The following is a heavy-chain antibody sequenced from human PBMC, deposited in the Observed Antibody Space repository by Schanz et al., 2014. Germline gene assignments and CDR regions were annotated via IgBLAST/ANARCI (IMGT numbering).Heavy chain of an antibody. CDR1: GGSISSGSYY. Sequence: QVQLQESGPGLVKPSQTLSLTCSVSGGSISSGSYYWNWIRQPAGKGLEWIGRVYTSGSTNYNPSLKSRVPISLDTPKNQFSLKLSSVTAADTAVYYCAREPLSGYNWFDPWGQGSLVTVSS. CDR2: VYTSGST. J-gene: IGHJ5*02. V-gene: IGHV4-61*02. CDR3: AREPLSGYNWFDP. D-gene: IGHD6-25*01.